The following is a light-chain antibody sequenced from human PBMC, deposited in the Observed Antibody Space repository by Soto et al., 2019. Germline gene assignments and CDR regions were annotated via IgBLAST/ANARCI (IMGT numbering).Light chain of an antibody. V-gene: IGKV1-17*01. CDR1: QVITNN. J-gene: IGKJ1*01. Sequence: IHRTHSPSSLSASNGDMVTITFGASQVITNNVGWYQQKPGKAPKLLIYDASNLQSGVPSRFSGSGSGTEFTLTISSLQPEDFATYYCLQHNSYPWTFGQGTKVDIK. CDR3: LQHNSYPWT. CDR2: DAS.